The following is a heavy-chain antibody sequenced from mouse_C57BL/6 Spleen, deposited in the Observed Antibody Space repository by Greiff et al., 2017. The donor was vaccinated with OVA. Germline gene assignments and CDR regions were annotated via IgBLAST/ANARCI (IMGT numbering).Heavy chain of an antibody. CDR1: GYTFTSYW. CDR2: INPSNGGT. Sequence: QVHVKQPGTELVKPGASVKLSCKASGYTFTSYWMHWVKQRPGQGLEWIGNINPSNGGTNYNEKFKSKATLTVDKSSSTAYMQLSSLTSEDSAVYYCARSYYYGSSPWYFDVWGTGTTVTVSS. D-gene: IGHD1-1*01. CDR3: ARSYYYGSSPWYFDV. V-gene: IGHV1-53*01. J-gene: IGHJ1*03.